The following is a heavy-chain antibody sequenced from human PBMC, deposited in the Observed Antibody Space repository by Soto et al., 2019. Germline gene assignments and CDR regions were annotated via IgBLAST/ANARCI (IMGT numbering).Heavy chain of an antibody. Sequence: ASVEVSCKASGYTFTGYYVHWVRQAPGQGLEWMGWINPNSGDTYLAQRFQGRVTMNRDTSIGTAYMELRGLTSDDTAEYYCAKGGAIVAAGTRVYLYNAMDVWGQGTTLTV. J-gene: IGHJ6*02. CDR3: AKGGAIVAAGTRVYLYNAMDV. D-gene: IGHD1-26*01. CDR2: INPNSGDT. CDR1: GYTFTGYY. V-gene: IGHV1-2*02.